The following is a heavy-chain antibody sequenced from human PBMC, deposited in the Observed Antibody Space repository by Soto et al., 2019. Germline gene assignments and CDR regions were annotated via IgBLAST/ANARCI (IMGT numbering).Heavy chain of an antibody. CDR2: IIPLFGTP. V-gene: IGHV1-69*01. Sequence: QVHLVRSGAEVKKPGSSVKVSCKTSGGTFSDLAFSWVRQAPRQGLEWVGGIIPLFGTPNYAREFQGRVSISADESSNTVYMELRSLRSEDTAVYYCASERVAEMATGGYFDNWGQGTLVTVSS. J-gene: IGHJ4*02. CDR1: GGTFSDLA. CDR3: ASERVAEMATGGYFDN. D-gene: IGHD5-12*01.